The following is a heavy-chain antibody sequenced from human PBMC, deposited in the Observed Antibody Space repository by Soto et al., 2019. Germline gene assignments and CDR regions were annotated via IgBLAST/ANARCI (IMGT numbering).Heavy chain of an antibody. CDR1: GYSISSGYY. Sequence: PSETLSLTCAVSGYSISSGYYWGWIRQPPGEGLEWIGSIYHSGSTYYNPSLKSRVTISVDTSKNQFSLKLSSVTAADTAVYYCARDLGFGELAPNYWGQGTLVTVSS. J-gene: IGHJ4*02. V-gene: IGHV4-38-2*02. D-gene: IGHD3-10*01. CDR3: ARDLGFGELAPNY. CDR2: IYHSGST.